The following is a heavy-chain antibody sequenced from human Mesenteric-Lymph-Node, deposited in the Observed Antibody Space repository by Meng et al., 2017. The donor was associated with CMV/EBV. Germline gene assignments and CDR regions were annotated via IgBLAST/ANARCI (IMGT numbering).Heavy chain of an antibody. CDR3: AGTEYYDFWSGSQIDY. J-gene: IGHJ4*02. CDR2: IIPILGTA. CDR1: GYTFTGYY. D-gene: IGHD3-3*01. V-gene: IGHV1-69*16. Sequence: SVKVSCKASGYTFTGYYMHWVRQAPGQGLEWMGGIIPILGTANYAQKFQGRVTITTDESTSTAYMELSSLRSEDTAVYYCAGTEYYDFWSGSQIDYWGQGTLVTVSS.